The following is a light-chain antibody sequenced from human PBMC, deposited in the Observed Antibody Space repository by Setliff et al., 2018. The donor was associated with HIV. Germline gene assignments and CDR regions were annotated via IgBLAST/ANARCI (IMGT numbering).Light chain of an antibody. V-gene: IGLV2-14*03. J-gene: IGLJ2*01. CDR2: DVS. Sequence: QSVLAQPASVSGSPGQSITISCTGTSSDVGGYNYVSWYQQHPGKAPKLMIYDVSNRPSWVSNRFSGSKSGNTASLTISGLQAEDEADYYCGTWDSSLSAVVFGGGTK. CDR1: SSDVGGYNY. CDR3: GTWDSSLSAVV.